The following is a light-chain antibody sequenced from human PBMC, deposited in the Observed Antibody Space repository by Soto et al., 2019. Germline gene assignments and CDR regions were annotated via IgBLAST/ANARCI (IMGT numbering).Light chain of an antibody. CDR1: QSVRSSY. CDR2: GVS. V-gene: IGKV3-20*01. Sequence: EIVLTQSPGTLSLSPGERATLSCRASQSVRSSYLAWYQQKLGQAPSLLIYGVSNRATGIPDRFSGSGSGTDFTLTISRLESEEFAVYYCQQYGTSPRTFGQGTKVEIK. J-gene: IGKJ1*01. CDR3: QQYGTSPRT.